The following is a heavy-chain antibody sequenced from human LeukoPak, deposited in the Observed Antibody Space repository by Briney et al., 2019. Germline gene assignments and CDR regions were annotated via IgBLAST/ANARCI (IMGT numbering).Heavy chain of an antibody. D-gene: IGHD3-10*01. CDR1: GFTFSSYE. Sequence: GGSLRLSCAASGFTFSSYEMNWVRQAPGKGLEWVSYISSSGSTIYYADSVKGRFTISRDNAKNSLYLQMNSLRAEDTAVYYCARDRYYGSGSYLLDYYYYGMDVWGQGTTVTVSS. J-gene: IGHJ6*02. V-gene: IGHV3-48*03. CDR3: ARDRYYGSGSYLLDYYYYGMDV. CDR2: ISSSGSTI.